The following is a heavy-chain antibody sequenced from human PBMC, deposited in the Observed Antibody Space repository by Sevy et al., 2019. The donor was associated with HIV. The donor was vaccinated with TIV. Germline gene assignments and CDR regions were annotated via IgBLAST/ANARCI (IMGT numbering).Heavy chain of an antibody. CDR2: IYYSGST. CDR1: GGSISSYY. V-gene: IGHV4-59*01. Sequence: SETLSLTCTVSGGSISSYYWSWIRQPPGKGLEWIGYIYYSGSTNYNPSLKSRVTISVDTSKNQFSLKLSSVTAADTAVYYCARVPPAYYYDSSGHYFDYWGQGTLVTVSS. D-gene: IGHD3-22*01. J-gene: IGHJ4*02. CDR3: ARVPPAYYYDSSGHYFDY.